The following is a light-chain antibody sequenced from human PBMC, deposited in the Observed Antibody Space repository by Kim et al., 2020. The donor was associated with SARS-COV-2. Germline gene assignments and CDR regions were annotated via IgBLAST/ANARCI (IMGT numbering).Light chain of an antibody. V-gene: IGLV3-9*01. Sequence: VALGQTARITCGGNNIGSKNVHWYKQKPGQAPVLVIYRDSNRPSGIPERFSGSNSGNTATLTISRAQAGDEADYYCQVWDSSTYVFGTGTKVTVL. CDR1: NIGSKN. CDR3: QVWDSSTYV. CDR2: RDS. J-gene: IGLJ1*01.